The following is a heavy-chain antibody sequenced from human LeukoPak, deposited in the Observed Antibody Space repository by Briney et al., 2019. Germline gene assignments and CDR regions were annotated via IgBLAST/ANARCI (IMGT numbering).Heavy chain of an antibody. CDR2: ISSSSSTI. J-gene: IGHJ4*02. D-gene: IGHD6-19*01. CDR1: GFTFSSYS. Sequence: GGSLRLSCAASGFTFSSYSMNWVRQAPGKGLEWVSYISSSSSTIYYADSVKGRFTISRDNAKNSLYLQMNSLRAEDTAVYYCARPYGTGWSGLEHWGQGTLVTVSS. V-gene: IGHV3-48*01. CDR3: ARPYGTGWSGLEH.